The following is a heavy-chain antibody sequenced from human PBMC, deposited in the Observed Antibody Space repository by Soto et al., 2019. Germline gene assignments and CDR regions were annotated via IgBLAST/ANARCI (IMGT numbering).Heavy chain of an antibody. J-gene: IGHJ3*02. CDR3: ARTYYDFWSGSPGAFDI. D-gene: IGHD3-3*01. Sequence: QVQLVQSGAEVKKPGASVKVSCKASGYTFTGYYMHWVRQAPGQGLEWMGWINPNSGGTNYAQKFQGWVTMTRDTAISTAYMELSRLRSDDTAVYYCARTYYDFWSGSPGAFDIWGQGTMVTVSS. CDR2: INPNSGGT. V-gene: IGHV1-2*04. CDR1: GYTFTGYY.